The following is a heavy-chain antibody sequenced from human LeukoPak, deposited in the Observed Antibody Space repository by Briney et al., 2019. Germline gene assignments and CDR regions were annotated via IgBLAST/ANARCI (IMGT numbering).Heavy chain of an antibody. V-gene: IGHV4-4*07. Sequence: SETLSLTCTVSGGSISSYYWSWIRQPAGKGLEWIGRIYTTGSTNYNPSLKSRVTMSVDTSKNQFSLTLNSVTAADTAVYYCARDSSGYPNWFDPWGQGTLVTVSS. CDR3: ARDSSGYPNWFDP. CDR2: IYTTGST. D-gene: IGHD3-22*01. J-gene: IGHJ5*02. CDR1: GGSISSYY.